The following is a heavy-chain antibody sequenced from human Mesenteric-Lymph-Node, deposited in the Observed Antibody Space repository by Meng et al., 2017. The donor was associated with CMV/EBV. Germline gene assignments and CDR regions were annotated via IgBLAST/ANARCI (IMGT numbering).Heavy chain of an antibody. CDR3: ARGSSYDILTGYFDY. D-gene: IGHD3-9*01. CDR2: INHSGST. V-gene: IGHV4-34*01. Sequence: GAGLLTPSKPLSSTCAGYGGSFSGYYWNWVRQPQEKGLEWIGEINHSGSTTYNPSFTSRIIISVDTSTNQISLNMSSVSAADTAVYYCARGSSYDILTGYFDYWGQGALVTVSS. J-gene: IGHJ4*02. CDR1: GGSFSGYY.